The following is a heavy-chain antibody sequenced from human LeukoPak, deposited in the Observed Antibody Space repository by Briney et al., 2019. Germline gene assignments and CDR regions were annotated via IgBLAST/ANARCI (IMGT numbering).Heavy chain of an antibody. V-gene: IGHV4-4*07. D-gene: IGHD3-3*01. CDR2: IYTSGST. CDR3: ARAKTYYDFWSGYYVPYFDY. Sequence: PSETLSLTCTVSGGSISSYYWSWIRQPAGKGLEWIGRIYTSGSTNYNPSLKSRVTMSVDTSKNQFSLKLSSVTAADTAVYYCARAKTYYDFWSGYYVPYFDYWGQGTLVTVSS. J-gene: IGHJ4*02. CDR1: GGSISSYY.